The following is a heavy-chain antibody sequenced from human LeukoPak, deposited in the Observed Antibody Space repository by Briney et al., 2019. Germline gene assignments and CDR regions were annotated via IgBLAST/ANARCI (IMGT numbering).Heavy chain of an antibody. CDR3: ATGTYYNILTGYCRRRYFEY. D-gene: IGHD3-9*01. V-gene: IGHV3-30*02. Sequence: GGSLRLSCAASGFTFSSYGMHWVRQAPGKGLEWVAFIRYDGTNIYYADSVKGRFTISRDNSKNTLYVQMKSLRAEDTAVYYCATGTYYNILTGYCRRRYFEYWGQGTLVTVSS. CDR2: IRYDGTNI. J-gene: IGHJ4*02. CDR1: GFTFSSYG.